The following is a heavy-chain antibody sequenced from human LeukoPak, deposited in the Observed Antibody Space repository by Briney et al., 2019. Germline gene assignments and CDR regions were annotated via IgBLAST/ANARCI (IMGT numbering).Heavy chain of an antibody. D-gene: IGHD2-8*02. J-gene: IGHJ5*02. Sequence: SETLSLTCAVYGGSFSGYYWSWIRQPPGKGLEWIGEINHSGSTNYNPSLKSRVTISVDTSKNQFSLKLSSVTAADTAVYYCARDLSGGVNWFDPWGQGTLVTVSS. V-gene: IGHV4-34*01. CDR1: GGSFSGYY. CDR2: INHSGST. CDR3: ARDLSGGVNWFDP.